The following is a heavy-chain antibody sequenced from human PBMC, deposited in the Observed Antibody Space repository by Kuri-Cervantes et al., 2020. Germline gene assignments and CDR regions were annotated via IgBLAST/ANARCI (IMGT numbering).Heavy chain of an antibody. CDR3: ARYSSLYYYDSGGYSEYFQH. V-gene: IGHV4-34*01. CDR2: INHSGST. CDR1: GGSFSGYY. D-gene: IGHD3-22*01. J-gene: IGHJ1*01. Sequence: SCAVYGGSFSGYYWSWIRQPPGKGLEWIGEINHSGSTNYNPSLKSRVTISVDTSKNQFSLTLSSVTAADTAVYYCARYSSLYYYDSGGYSEYFQHWGQGTLVTVSS.